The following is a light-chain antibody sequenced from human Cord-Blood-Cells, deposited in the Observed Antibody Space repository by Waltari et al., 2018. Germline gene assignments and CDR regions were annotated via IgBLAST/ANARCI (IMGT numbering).Light chain of an antibody. Sequence: QSALTQPPSASGSPGQSVTISCTGTSSDVGGYNYVSWYQQHPGKAPKLMIYEVSKRPSGVPDRFSGSKLGNTASLTVSGLQAEDEADYYCSSYAGSNNYVFGTGTKVTGL. CDR1: SSDVGGYNY. CDR3: SSYAGSNNYV. V-gene: IGLV2-8*01. J-gene: IGLJ1*01. CDR2: EVS.